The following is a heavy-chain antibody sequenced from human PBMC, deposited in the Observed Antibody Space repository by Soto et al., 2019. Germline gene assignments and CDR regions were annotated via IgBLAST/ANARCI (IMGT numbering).Heavy chain of an antibody. Sequence: EVQLLESGGGLVQPGGSLRLSCAASGFTFSSYAMSWVRQAPGKGLEWVSAISGSGGSTYYADSVKGRFTITRDNSRNTVYLQMNSLRAEDTAVYYCATHPPVYDSSVSSDYWGQGALVTVSS. V-gene: IGHV3-23*01. CDR2: ISGSGGST. CDR1: GFTFSSYA. CDR3: ATHPPVYDSSVSSDY. J-gene: IGHJ4*02. D-gene: IGHD3-22*01.